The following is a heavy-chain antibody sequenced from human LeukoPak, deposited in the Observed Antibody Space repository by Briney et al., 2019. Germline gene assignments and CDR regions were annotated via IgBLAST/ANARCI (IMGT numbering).Heavy chain of an antibody. CDR3: ARDHCSSTSCYLYFDY. CDR2: INPSGGST. J-gene: IGHJ4*02. D-gene: IGHD2-2*01. CDR1: GYTFTSYY. V-gene: IGHV1-46*01. Sequence: ASVKVSCTASGYTFTSYYMHWVRQAPGQGLEWMGIINPSGGSTSYAQKFQGRVTMTRDMSTSTVYMELSSLRSEDTAVYYCARDHCSSTSCYLYFDYWGQGTLVTVSS.